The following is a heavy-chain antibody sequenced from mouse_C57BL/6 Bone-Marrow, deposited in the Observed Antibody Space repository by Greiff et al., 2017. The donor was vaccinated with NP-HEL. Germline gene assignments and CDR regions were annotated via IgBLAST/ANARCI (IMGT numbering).Heavy chain of an antibody. D-gene: IGHD1-1*01. J-gene: IGHJ3*01. Sequence: QVQLQQPGAELVRPGTSVKLSCKASGYTFTSYWMHWVKQRPGQGLEWIGVIDPSDSYTNYNQKFKGKATLTVDTSSSTAYMQLSSLTSEDSAVYYCARSYYYGIQFAYWGQGTLVTVSA. CDR2: IDPSDSYT. CDR3: ARSYYYGIQFAY. CDR1: GYTFTSYW. V-gene: IGHV1-59*01.